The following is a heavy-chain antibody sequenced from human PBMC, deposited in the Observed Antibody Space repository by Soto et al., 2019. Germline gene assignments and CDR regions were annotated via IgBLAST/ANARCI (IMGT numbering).Heavy chain of an antibody. CDR1: GYTFTSYD. CDR2: MNPNSGNT. J-gene: IGHJ3*02. Sequence: QVQLVQSGAVVKKPGASVKVSCKASGYTFTSYDINWVRQATGQGLEWMGWMNPNSGNTGYAQKFQGRVTMTRNTSISTAYMELSSLRSEDTAVYYCARGINYYASGDDAFDIWGQGTMVTVSS. CDR3: ARGINYYASGDDAFDI. D-gene: IGHD3-10*01. V-gene: IGHV1-8*01.